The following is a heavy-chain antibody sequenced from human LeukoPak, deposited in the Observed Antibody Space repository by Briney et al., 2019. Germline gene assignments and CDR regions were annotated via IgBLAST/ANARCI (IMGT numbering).Heavy chain of an antibody. D-gene: IGHD2-15*01. J-gene: IGHJ4*02. CDR3: ARDPGYCSGGSCYGYFDY. Sequence: PGGSLRLSCAASGFTFSSYGMHWVRQAPGKGLEWVAVIWYDGRNKYYADSVKGRFTISRDNSKNTLYLQMNSLRAEDTAVYYCARDPGYCSGGSCYGYFDYWGQGTLVTVSS. V-gene: IGHV3-33*01. CDR1: GFTFSSYG. CDR2: IWYDGRNK.